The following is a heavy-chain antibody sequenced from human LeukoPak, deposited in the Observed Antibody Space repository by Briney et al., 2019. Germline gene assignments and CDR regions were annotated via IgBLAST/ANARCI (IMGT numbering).Heavy chain of an antibody. CDR3: AGGPYDFWSGYSLSGYYYYYMDV. CDR2: IYNSGST. V-gene: IGHV4-4*07. Sequence: SETLSLTCTVSGGSISSYYWSWIRQPAGKGLEWIGRIYNSGSTNYNPSLKSRVTISVETSKNQFSLKRSSVTAADTAVYYCAGGPYDFWSGYSLSGYYYYYMDVWGKGTTVTVSS. D-gene: IGHD3-3*01. J-gene: IGHJ6*03. CDR1: GGSISSYY.